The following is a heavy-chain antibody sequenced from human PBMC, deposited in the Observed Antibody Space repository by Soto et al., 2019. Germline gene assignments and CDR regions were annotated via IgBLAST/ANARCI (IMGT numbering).Heavy chain of an antibody. V-gene: IGHV1-8*01. CDR2: MNPDSGNT. Sequence: QVQLVQSGAEVKKPGASVKVSCKASGYTFTKYDIHWMRQATAQGLEWMGWMNPDSGNTSQSKQFQGSVMMSGESSIITAFAELSSLRPEDTAVYDCARGVHRMTGFDPWGQGSLVNVSS. CDR3: ARGVHRMTGFDP. D-gene: IGHD2-21*02. CDR1: GYTFTKYD. J-gene: IGHJ5*02.